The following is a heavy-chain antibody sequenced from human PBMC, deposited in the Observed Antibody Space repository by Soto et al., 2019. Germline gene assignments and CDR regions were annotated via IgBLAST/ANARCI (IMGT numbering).Heavy chain of an antibody. D-gene: IGHD6-6*01. CDR1: GYMFTTYG. J-gene: IGHJ4*02. CDR2: IGAYNGNK. Sequence: QVQLVQSGGEVKKPGASVEVSCRTSGYMFTTYGMSWVRQAPGQGLEWMAGIGAYNGNKKYAQKFQGRVTMTTDTSTSTVSMELRNLTSDDTGTYFCARTGGGMAARPLEYWGQGTLVTVSS. V-gene: IGHV1-18*04. CDR3: ARTGGGMAARPLEY.